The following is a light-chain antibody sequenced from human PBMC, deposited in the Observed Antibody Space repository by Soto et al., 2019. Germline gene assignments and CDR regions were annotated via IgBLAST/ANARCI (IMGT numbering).Light chain of an antibody. V-gene: IGKV1-6*01. CDR1: QGIRND. CDR3: LQHYNYPRT. CDR2: AAS. J-gene: IGKJ1*01. Sequence: AIQMTQSPSSLSASVGDRVTIACRASQGIRNDLVWYQQKPGKAPNLLIYAASSLQSGVPSRFSGSGSGTDFTLTISSLQPEDFATYDGLQHYNYPRTFGQGTKVEIK.